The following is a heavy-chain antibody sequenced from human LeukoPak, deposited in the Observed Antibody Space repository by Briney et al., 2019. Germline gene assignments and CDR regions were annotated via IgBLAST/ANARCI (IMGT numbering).Heavy chain of an antibody. Sequence: SETLSLTCTVSGGSISSGSYYWSWIRQPAGKGLEWIGRIYTSGSTNYNPTLKSRVTISVDKSKTQFSLKLSSVTAADTAVYYCARDKWEPRYAFDIWGQGTMVTVSS. V-gene: IGHV4-61*02. J-gene: IGHJ3*02. D-gene: IGHD1-26*01. CDR1: GGSISSGSYY. CDR3: ARDKWEPRYAFDI. CDR2: IYTSGST.